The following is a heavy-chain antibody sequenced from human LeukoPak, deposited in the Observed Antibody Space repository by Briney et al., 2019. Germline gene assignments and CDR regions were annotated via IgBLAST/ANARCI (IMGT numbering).Heavy chain of an antibody. Sequence: GRSLRLSCAASGFTFSNYWMSWVRQAPGKGLEWVANIKQDGSEKYYVDSVKGRFTISRDNDKNSLYLQMNSLRAEDAAVYYCASGRQLGYWGQGTLVTVSS. CDR3: ASGRQLGY. J-gene: IGHJ4*02. V-gene: IGHV3-7*01. CDR2: IKQDGSEK. D-gene: IGHD6-13*01. CDR1: GFTFSNYW.